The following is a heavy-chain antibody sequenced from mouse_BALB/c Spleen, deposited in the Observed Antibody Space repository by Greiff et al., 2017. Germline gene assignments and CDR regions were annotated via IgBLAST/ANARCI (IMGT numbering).Heavy chain of an antibody. CDR2: ISSGGSYT. Sequence: EVQRVESGGGLVKPGGSLKLSCAASGFTFSSYAMSWVRQSPEKRLEWVAEISSGGSYTYYPDTVTGRFTISRDNAKNTLYLEMSSLRSEDTAMYYCTRDNGPWFAYWGQGTLVTVSA. CDR3: TRDNGPWFAY. J-gene: IGHJ3*01. CDR1: GFTFSSYA. V-gene: IGHV5-9-4*01. D-gene: IGHD1-1*02.